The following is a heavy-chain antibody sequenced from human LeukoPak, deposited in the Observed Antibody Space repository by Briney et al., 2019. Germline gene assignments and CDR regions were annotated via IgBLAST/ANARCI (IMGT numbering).Heavy chain of an antibody. V-gene: IGHV1-58*02. CDR2: IVVGSGNT. J-gene: IGHJ4*02. CDR1: GLTFTSSA. CDR3: AAEDYYDSSGYYY. Sequence: ASVKVSCKASGLTFTSSAMQWVRQARGQRLEWIGWIVVGSGNTNYAQKFQERVTITRDMSTSTAYMELSSLRSEDTAVYYCAAEDYYDSSGYYYWGQGTLVTVSS. D-gene: IGHD3-22*01.